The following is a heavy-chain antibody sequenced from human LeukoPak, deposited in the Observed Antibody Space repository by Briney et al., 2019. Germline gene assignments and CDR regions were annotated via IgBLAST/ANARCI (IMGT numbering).Heavy chain of an antibody. CDR1: GFTFRSYW. V-gene: IGHV3-23*01. Sequence: PGGSLRLSCAASGFTFRSYWMSWVRQAPGKGLEWVSAISGSGGSTYYADSVKGRFTISRDNSKNTLYLQMNSLRGEDTAVYYCARGYSNTCRNGLDIWGRGTMVTVSS. J-gene: IGHJ3*02. CDR3: ARGYSNTCRNGLDI. D-gene: IGHD6-13*01. CDR2: ISGSGGST.